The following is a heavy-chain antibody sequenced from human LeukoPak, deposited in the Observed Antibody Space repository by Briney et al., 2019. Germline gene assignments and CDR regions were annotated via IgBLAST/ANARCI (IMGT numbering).Heavy chain of an antibody. D-gene: IGHD6-19*01. CDR3: ASPGYSSGWYAGDEGPDY. Sequence: WGSVTLTCAASGFTFSSYAMHWVRQAPGKGLEWVAVISYDGSNKYYADSVKGRFTIPRDNSKNTLYLQMNSLRAEDTAVYYCASPGYSSGWYAGDEGPDYWGQ. V-gene: IGHV3-30-3*01. CDR1: GFTFSSYA. CDR2: ISYDGSNK. J-gene: IGHJ4*02.